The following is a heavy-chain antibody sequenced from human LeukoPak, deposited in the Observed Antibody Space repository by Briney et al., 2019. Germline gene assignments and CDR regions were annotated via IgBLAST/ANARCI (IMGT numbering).Heavy chain of an antibody. Sequence: GGSLRLSCAGSGFTFSRYWMSWVRQAPGKGLEWVANIKEDGSEKYYVASVKGRFTISRDNAKNSLYLQMNSVRAEDTAVYYCARYCSGGSCYSGTDYWGQGTLVTVSS. V-gene: IGHV3-7*01. D-gene: IGHD2-15*01. CDR3: ARYCSGGSCYSGTDY. J-gene: IGHJ4*02. CDR1: GFTFSRYW. CDR2: IKEDGSEK.